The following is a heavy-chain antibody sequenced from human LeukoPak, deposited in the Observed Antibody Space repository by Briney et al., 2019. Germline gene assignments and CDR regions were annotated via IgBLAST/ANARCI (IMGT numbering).Heavy chain of an antibody. D-gene: IGHD3-3*01. CDR1: GFSFSSYA. CDR3: AKDPLLHYDFWSGSPRFDP. CDR2: ISGSGGST. Sequence: GGSLRLSCAASGFSFSSYAMSWVRQAPGKGLEWVSAISGSGGSTYYADSVEGRFTISRDNSKNTLYLQMNSLRAEDTAVYYCAKDPLLHYDFWSGSPRFDPWGQGTLVTVSS. V-gene: IGHV3-23*01. J-gene: IGHJ5*02.